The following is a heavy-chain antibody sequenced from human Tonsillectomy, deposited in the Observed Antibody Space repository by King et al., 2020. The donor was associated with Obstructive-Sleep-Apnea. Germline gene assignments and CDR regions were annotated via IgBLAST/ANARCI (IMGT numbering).Heavy chain of an antibody. CDR1: GYTFISYG. D-gene: IGHD6-13*01. V-gene: IGHV1-18*01. J-gene: IGHJ4*02. CDR2: ISAYNDNT. Sequence: VQLVESGAEVKKPGASVKVSCKASGYTFISYGISWVRQAPGQGREWMGWISAYNDNTNYAQKFQGRDTMTTDTSTSTVYMELRSLRSDDTAVYYWSRDHSVGIIAAGTPIGYWGQGTPVTVSS. CDR3: SRDHSVGIIAAGTPIGY.